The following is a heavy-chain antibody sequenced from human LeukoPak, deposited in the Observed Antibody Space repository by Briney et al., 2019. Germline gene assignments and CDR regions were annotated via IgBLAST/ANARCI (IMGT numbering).Heavy chain of an antibody. CDR1: GFTFSSYA. CDR3: ARNWGTDY. J-gene: IGHJ4*02. CDR2: ISSGGSSI. Sequence: GGSLTLSCAGSGFTFSSYAMSWVRQAPGKGLVWVSRISSGGSSITYADSVKGRFTISRDNAKNTLYLQMNSLRAEDTAVYYCARNWGTDYWGQGTLVTVSS. V-gene: IGHV3-74*01. D-gene: IGHD7-27*01.